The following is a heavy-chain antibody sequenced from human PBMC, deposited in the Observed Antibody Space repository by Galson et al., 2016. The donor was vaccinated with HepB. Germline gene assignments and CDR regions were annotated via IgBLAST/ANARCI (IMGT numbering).Heavy chain of an antibody. D-gene: IGHD6-13*01. J-gene: IGHJ4*02. CDR1: GGSISSYY. CDR3: ARYSSSQDYFDY. V-gene: IGHV4-59*01. Sequence: SLTCTVSGGSISSYYWSWIRQPPGKGLEWIGYIYYSGSTNYNPSLKSRVTISVDTSKNQFSLKLNSVTAADTAMYYCARYSSSQDYFDYWGQGTLVTVSS. CDR2: IYYSGST.